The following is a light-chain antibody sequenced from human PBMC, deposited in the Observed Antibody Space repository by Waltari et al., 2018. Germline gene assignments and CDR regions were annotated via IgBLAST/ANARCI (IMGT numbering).Light chain of an antibody. J-gene: IGLJ6*01. CDR3: CSYVGTSNFLYV. Sequence: QSALTQPASVSGSPGQSITISCTGTTGDLGSSNLVAWYQQHPGKAPKVMIYEVNKRPSGVSNRFSGSKSGNTASLTISGLQAEDEADYYCCSYVGTSNFLYVFGSGTRVTVL. CDR1: TGDLGSSNL. CDR2: EVN. V-gene: IGLV2-23*02.